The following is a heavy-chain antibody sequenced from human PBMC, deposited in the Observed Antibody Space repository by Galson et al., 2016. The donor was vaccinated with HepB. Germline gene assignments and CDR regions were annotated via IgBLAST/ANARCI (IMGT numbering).Heavy chain of an antibody. V-gene: IGHV4-34*01. J-gene: IGHJ4*02. Sequence: ETLSLTCAVYGGSFRGYFWTWIRQSPGKGLEWIGEIDHRGKTSYNPSLKSRLTMTIDMSKTQFSLNLTSLGAADTAVYFCARGLGTIFGVNPETKRGDYFEYWGPGTRVTVSS. CDR3: ARGLGTIFGVNPETKRGDYFEY. CDR2: IDHRGKT. CDR1: GGSFRGYF. D-gene: IGHD3-3*02.